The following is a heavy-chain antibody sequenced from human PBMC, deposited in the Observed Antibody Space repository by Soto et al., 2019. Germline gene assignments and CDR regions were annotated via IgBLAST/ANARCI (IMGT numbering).Heavy chain of an antibody. J-gene: IGHJ4*02. CDR3: ARAQLDRLMHREPRHFDY. CDR2: IWYDGSRK. Sequence: GGSLRLSCATSGFTFSSYGMHWVRQAPGKGLGWVAVIWYDGSRKFYADSVKGRFTISRDSSENTLYLQMNSLRADDTAVYYCARAQLDRLMHREPRHFDYWGPGTLVTVSS. CDR1: GFTFSSYG. V-gene: IGHV3-33*01. D-gene: IGHD3-3*01.